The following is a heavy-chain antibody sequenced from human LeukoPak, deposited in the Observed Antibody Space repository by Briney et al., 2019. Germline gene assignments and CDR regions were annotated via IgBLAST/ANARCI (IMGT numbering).Heavy chain of an antibody. V-gene: IGHV4-34*01. CDR1: GFTFTAY. Sequence: GSLRLSCAASGFTFTAYWSWIRQPPGKGLEWIGEINHSGSTNYNPSLKSRVTISVDTSKNQFSLKLSSVTAADTAVYYCARAYMVRGVPRPFDYWGQGTLVTVSS. CDR3: ARAYMVRGVPRPFDY. J-gene: IGHJ4*02. D-gene: IGHD3-10*01. CDR2: INHSGST.